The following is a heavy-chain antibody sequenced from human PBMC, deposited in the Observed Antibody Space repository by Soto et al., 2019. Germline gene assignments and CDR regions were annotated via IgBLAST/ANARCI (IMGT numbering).Heavy chain of an antibody. D-gene: IGHD2-15*01. Sequence: ASVKVSCKASGYTFTSYAMHWVRQAPGQRLEWMGWINAGNGNTKYSQKFQGRVTITRDTSASTAYMELSSLGSEDTAVYYCARGGDCSGGSCYSSYYYGMDVWGQGTTVTVSS. CDR3: ARGGDCSGGSCYSSYYYGMDV. V-gene: IGHV1-3*01. CDR1: GYTFTSYA. J-gene: IGHJ6*02. CDR2: INAGNGNT.